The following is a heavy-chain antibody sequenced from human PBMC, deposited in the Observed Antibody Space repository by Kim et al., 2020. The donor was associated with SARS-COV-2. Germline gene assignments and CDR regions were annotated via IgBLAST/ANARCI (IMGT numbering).Heavy chain of an antibody. D-gene: IGHD3-22*01. V-gene: IGHV1-46*01. J-gene: IGHJ3*02. Sequence: ASVKVSCKASGYTFTSYYMHWVRQAPGQGLEWMGIINPSGGSTSYAQKFQGRVTMTRDTSTSTVYMELSSLRSEDTAVYYCARRGIVVKIRYAFDIWGQGTMVTVSS. CDR3: ARRGIVVKIRYAFDI. CDR2: INPSGGST. CDR1: GYTFTSYY.